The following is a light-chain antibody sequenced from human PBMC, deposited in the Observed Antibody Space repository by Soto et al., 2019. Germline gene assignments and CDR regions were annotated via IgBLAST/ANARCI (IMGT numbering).Light chain of an antibody. Sequence: EIVLTQSPATLSLSPGERVTLSCRASQSVSSYLAWYQQKPGQAPRLLMYEASNRATGIPARFSGGGSGTDFTLTISSLEPEDFAVYYCQQRSDWPWTFGQGTKVDIK. V-gene: IGKV3-11*01. CDR2: EAS. J-gene: IGKJ1*01. CDR3: QQRSDWPWT. CDR1: QSVSSY.